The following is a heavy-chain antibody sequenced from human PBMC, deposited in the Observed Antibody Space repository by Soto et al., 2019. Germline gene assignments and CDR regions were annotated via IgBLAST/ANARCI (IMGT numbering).Heavy chain of an antibody. CDR1: GYTFTSYA. CDR3: ARSITMVRGVLNIFDY. D-gene: IGHD3-10*01. CDR2: INAGNGNT. Sequence: VSVKVSCKASGYTFTSYAMHWVRQAPGQRLEWMGWINAGNGNTKYSQKFQGRVTITRDTSASTAYMELSSLRSEDTAVYYCARSITMVRGVLNIFDYWGQGTLVTVSS. V-gene: IGHV1-3*01. J-gene: IGHJ4*02.